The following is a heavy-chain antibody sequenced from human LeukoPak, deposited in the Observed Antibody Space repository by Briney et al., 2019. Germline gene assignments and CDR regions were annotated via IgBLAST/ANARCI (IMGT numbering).Heavy chain of an antibody. Sequence: GGSLRLFCAVSGFTFSSYSMNWVRQAPGKGLEWVSSISSGSSYIPYADSVKGRFTISRDNAKSSLYLQMNSLRAEDTAMYYCARYSSSSDTFDIWGQGTMVTVSS. D-gene: IGHD6-6*01. CDR2: ISSGSSYI. CDR1: GFTFSSYS. V-gene: IGHV3-21*01. J-gene: IGHJ3*02. CDR3: ARYSSSSDTFDI.